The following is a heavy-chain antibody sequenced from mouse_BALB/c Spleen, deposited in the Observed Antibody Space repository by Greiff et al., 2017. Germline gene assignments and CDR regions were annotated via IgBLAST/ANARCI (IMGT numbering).Heavy chain of an antibody. J-gene: IGHJ4*01. V-gene: IGHV3-6*02. CDR2: ISYDGSN. D-gene: IGHD1-1*01. Sequence: EVKLQESGPGLVKPSQSLSLTCSVTGYSITSGYYWNWIRQFPGNKLEWMGYISYDGSNNYNPSLKNRISITRDTSKNQFFLKLNSVTTEDTATYYCASTVVVYYYAMDYWGQGTSVTVSS. CDR3: ASTVVVYYYAMDY. CDR1: GYSITSGYY.